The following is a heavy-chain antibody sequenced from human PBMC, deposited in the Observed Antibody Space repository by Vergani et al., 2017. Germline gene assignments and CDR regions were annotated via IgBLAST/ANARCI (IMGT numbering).Heavy chain of an antibody. J-gene: IGHJ3*02. CDR1: GGSISSYY. CDR2: IYYSGST. D-gene: IGHD3-22*01. Sequence: QVQLHESGPGLVKPSETLSLTCTVSGGSISSYYWSWIRQPPGKGLEWIGYIYYSGSTNYNPSLKSRVTISVDTSKNQFSLKLSSVTAADTAVYYCARVLYYYDSSGSTTDAFDIWGQGTMVTVSS. V-gene: IGHV4-59*01. CDR3: ARVLYYYDSSGSTTDAFDI.